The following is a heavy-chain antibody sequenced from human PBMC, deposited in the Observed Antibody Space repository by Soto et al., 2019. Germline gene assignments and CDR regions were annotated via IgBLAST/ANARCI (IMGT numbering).Heavy chain of an antibody. CDR2: ISSSGSTI. J-gene: IGHJ4*02. V-gene: IGHV3-48*03. Sequence: LRLSCAASGFTFSSYEMNWVRQAPGKGLEWVSYISSSGSTIYYADSVKGRFTISRDNAKNSLYLQMNSLRAEDTAVYYCARGVLQFPFFDYWGQGTLVTVSS. CDR3: ARGVLQFPFFDY. CDR1: GFTFSSYE. D-gene: IGHD1-1*01.